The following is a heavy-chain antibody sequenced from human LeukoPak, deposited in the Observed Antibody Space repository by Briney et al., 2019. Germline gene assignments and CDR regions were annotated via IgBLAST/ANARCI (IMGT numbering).Heavy chain of an antibody. J-gene: IGHJ4*02. CDR3: ANIQLWLLYFDY. CDR1: GFTFSDYY. D-gene: IGHD5-18*01. V-gene: IGHV3-11*01. Sequence: GGSLRLSCAASGFTFSDYYMSWIRQAPGKGLEWVSYISSSGSTIYYADSVKGRFTISRDNAKNSLYLQMNSLRAEDTAVYYCANIQLWLLYFDYWGQGTLVTVSS. CDR2: ISSSGSTI.